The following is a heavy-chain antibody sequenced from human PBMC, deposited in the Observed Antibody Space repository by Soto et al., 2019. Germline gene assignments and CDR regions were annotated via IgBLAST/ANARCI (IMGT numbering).Heavy chain of an antibody. Sequence: SETLSLTCAVYGGTFSGYYWSWIRQPPGKGLEWIGEINHSGSTNYNPSLKSRVTISVDTSKNQFSLKLSSVTAADTAVYYCARGWPYYYYGMDVWGQGTTVTVSS. CDR1: GGTFSGYY. V-gene: IGHV4-34*01. J-gene: IGHJ6*02. CDR3: ARGWPYYYYGMDV. CDR2: INHSGST.